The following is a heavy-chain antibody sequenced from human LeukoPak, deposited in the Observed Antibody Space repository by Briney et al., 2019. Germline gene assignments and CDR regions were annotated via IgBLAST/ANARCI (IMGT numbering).Heavy chain of an antibody. Sequence: GGSLRLSCAASGFTFDDYAMHWVRQAPGKGLEWVSGISWNSGSIGYADSVKGRFTISRDNAKNSLYLQMNSLRAEDTALYYCTKEDSSGNYFDYWGQGTLVTVSS. CDR1: GFTFDDYA. D-gene: IGHD3-22*01. CDR3: TKEDSSGNYFDY. CDR2: ISWNSGSI. V-gene: IGHV3-9*01. J-gene: IGHJ4*02.